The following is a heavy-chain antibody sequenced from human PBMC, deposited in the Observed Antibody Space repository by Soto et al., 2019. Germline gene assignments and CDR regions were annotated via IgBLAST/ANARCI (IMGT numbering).Heavy chain of an antibody. CDR3: ARIVAVAGTWFDP. Sequence: GSGPTLVNPTETLTLTCTVSGFSLSNARMGVSWIRQPPGKALEWLAHIFSNDEKSYSTSPKSRLTISKDTSKSQVVLTMTNMDPVDTATYYCARIVAVAGTWFDPWGQGTLVTVSS. V-gene: IGHV2-26*01. J-gene: IGHJ5*02. CDR2: IFSNDEK. CDR1: GFSLSNARMG. D-gene: IGHD6-19*01.